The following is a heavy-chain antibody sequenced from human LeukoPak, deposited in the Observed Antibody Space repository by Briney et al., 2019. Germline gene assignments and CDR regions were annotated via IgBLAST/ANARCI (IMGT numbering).Heavy chain of an antibody. CDR3: AKDSLPFIAAAGHVGDY. Sequence: GGSLRLSCAASGFTFDDYAMHWVRQAPGKGLEWVSGISWNSGSIGYADSVMGRFTISRDNAKNSLYLQMNSLRAEDTALYYCAKDSLPFIAAAGHVGDYWGQGTLVTVSS. CDR2: ISWNSGSI. V-gene: IGHV3-9*01. D-gene: IGHD6-13*01. J-gene: IGHJ4*02. CDR1: GFTFDDYA.